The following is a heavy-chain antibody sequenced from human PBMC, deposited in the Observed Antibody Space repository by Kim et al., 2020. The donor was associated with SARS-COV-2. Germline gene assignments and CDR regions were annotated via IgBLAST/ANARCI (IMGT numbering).Heavy chain of an antibody. CDR2: IWFDGSKQ. D-gene: IGHD2-15*01. J-gene: IGHJ5*02. CDR3: ARDPGGWTFDL. V-gene: IGHV3-33*08. Sequence: GGSLRLSCVASRFTFSRYGIHWVRQAPGKGLEWVTVIWFDGSKQYYADSVKGRFTISRDDSKNTVYLQMDSLRAEDTAVYFCARDPGGWTFDLWGQGTLVTVSS. CDR1: RFTFSRYG.